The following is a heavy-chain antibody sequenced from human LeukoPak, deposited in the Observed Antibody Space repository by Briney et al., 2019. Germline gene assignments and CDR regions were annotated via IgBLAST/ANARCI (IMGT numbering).Heavy chain of an antibody. CDR2: IYYTGNT. D-gene: IGHD3/OR15-3a*01. J-gene: IGHJ4*02. Sequence: SETLSLTCTVSGVSISSSYSYWGWIRQPPGMGLEWIGSIYYTGNTYYYASLKSQVSISIDTSKNQFSLKLTSVTAADTAVYYCARQTGSGLFILPGGQGTLVTVSS. CDR1: GVSISSSYSY. V-gene: IGHV4-39*01. CDR3: ARQTGSGLFILP.